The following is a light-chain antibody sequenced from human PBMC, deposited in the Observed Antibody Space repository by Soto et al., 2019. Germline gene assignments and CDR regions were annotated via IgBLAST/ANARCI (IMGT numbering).Light chain of an antibody. CDR1: QSVSSNY. CDR3: QQYGSSPRA. V-gene: IGKV3-20*01. CDR2: GAS. J-gene: IGKJ2*01. Sequence: DIELTQSPGTLSLSPGERATLSCRTSQSVSSNYLACYQQKPGQAPRLLSYGASSRATGIPDRFSGSGSGSDFTLTVSRVDPDDFAVYYCQQYGSSPRAFGRGTKLEI.